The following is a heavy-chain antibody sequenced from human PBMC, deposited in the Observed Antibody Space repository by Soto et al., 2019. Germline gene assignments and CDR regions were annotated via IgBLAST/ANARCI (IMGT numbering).Heavy chain of an antibody. Sequence: ASVKVSCKASGYTFTGYGISWVRQAPGQGLEWMGWISAYNGNTNYAQKLQGRVTMTTDTSTSTAYMELRSLRSDDTAVYYCARVGMKYSSSWYPDAFDIWGQGTMVTVSS. CDR2: ISAYNGNT. J-gene: IGHJ3*02. CDR1: GYTFTGYG. CDR3: ARVGMKYSSSWYPDAFDI. D-gene: IGHD6-13*01. V-gene: IGHV1-18*01.